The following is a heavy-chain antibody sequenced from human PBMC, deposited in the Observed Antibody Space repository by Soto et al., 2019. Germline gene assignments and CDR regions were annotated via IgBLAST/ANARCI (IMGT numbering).Heavy chain of an antibody. Sequence: SETLSLTCTVSGGSISSGGYYWSWIRQHPGKGLEWIGYIYYSGSTYYNPSLKSRVTISVDTSKNQFSLKLSSVTAADTAVYYCARRIVATVTYYYYYYGMDVWGQGTTVTVYS. J-gene: IGHJ6*02. D-gene: IGHD5-12*01. CDR2: IYYSGST. CDR3: ARRIVATVTYYYYYYGMDV. V-gene: IGHV4-31*03. CDR1: GGSISSGGYY.